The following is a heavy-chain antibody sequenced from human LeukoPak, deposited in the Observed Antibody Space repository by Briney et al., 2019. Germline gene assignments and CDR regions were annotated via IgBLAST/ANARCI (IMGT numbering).Heavy chain of an antibody. J-gene: IGHJ4*02. CDR1: GGSVSSGSDY. CDR2: MYYSGST. V-gene: IGHV4-61*01. Sequence: SETLSLTCTVSGGSVSSGSDYWSWIRQPPGKGLEWIGYMYYSGSTTYNPSLKSRVTISVDTSKNKFSLKLTSVTAADTAVYYCARVPISTTARGYFAYWGQGTLVTVS. CDR3: ARVPISTTARGYFAY. D-gene: IGHD4-17*01.